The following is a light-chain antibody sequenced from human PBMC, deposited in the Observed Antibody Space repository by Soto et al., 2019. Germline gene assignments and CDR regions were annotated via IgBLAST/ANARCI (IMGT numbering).Light chain of an antibody. CDR2: KAS. Sequence: DIQMTQSPSTLSASIGDRVTITCRASQSISSWLAWYPQKPGKAPKLLISKASRLESGVPSKFSGSGSEKEFTLTNSSLQPDDFATYYCQQYDSYSRTFVQGTKVEIK. CDR3: QQYDSYSRT. J-gene: IGKJ1*01. V-gene: IGKV1-5*03. CDR1: QSISSW.